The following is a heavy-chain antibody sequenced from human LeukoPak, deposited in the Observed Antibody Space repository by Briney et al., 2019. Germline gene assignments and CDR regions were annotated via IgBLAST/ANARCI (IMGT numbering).Heavy chain of an antibody. Sequence: GGSLRLSCAASGFTFSSYWMHWVRQAPGKGLVWVSRINSDGSSTSYADSVKGRFTISRDNAKNSLYLQMNSLTAEDPAVYYCASRRGSNRPFDYWGQGTLVTVSS. J-gene: IGHJ4*02. V-gene: IGHV3-74*01. CDR2: INSDGSST. CDR1: GFTFSSYW. CDR3: ASRRGSNRPFDY. D-gene: IGHD1-26*01.